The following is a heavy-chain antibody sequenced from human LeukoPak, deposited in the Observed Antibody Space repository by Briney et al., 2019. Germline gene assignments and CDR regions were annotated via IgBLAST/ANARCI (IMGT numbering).Heavy chain of an antibody. CDR2: INHSGST. CDR3: ARAYYYDSSGYYLGLDY. CDR1: GGSFSGYY. V-gene: IGHV4-34*01. D-gene: IGHD3-22*01. Sequence: PSETLSLTCAVYGGSFSGYYWSWIRQPPGKGLERIGEINHSGSTNYNPSLKSRVTISVDTSKNQFSLKLSSVTAADTAVYYCARAYYYDSSGYYLGLDYWGQGTLVTVSS. J-gene: IGHJ4*02.